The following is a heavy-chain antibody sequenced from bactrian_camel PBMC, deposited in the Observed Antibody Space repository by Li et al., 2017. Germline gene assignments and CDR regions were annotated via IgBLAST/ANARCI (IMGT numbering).Heavy chain of an antibody. CDR2: IGTDGAA. D-gene: IGHD1*01. Sequence: HVQLVESGGGSVQAGGSLTLRCAGSGYKYDFSRPCRAWFRQAPGKQREGVAAIGTDGAAVYADSVKARFTISHDDRNTLTLKMNNLQPEDTAMYYCSADGPVIRRCLGIGISSPYTYAYEGQGTQVTVS. V-gene: IGHV3S53*01. CDR1: GYKYDFSRP. J-gene: IGHJ4*01.